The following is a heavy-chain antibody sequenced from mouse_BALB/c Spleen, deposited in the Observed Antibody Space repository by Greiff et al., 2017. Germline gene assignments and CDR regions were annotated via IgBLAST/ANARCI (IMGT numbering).Heavy chain of an antibody. V-gene: IGHV5-15*02. D-gene: IGHD1-1*01. CDR3: AREDYGSSLDY. CDR2: ISNLAYSI. CDR1: GFTFSDYG. Sequence: EVQLVESGGGLVQPGGSRKLSCAASGFTFSDYGMAWVRQAPGKGPEWVAFISNLAYSIYYADTVTGRFTISRENAKNTLYLEMSSLRSEDTAMYYCAREDYGSSLDYWGQGTTLTVSS. J-gene: IGHJ2*01.